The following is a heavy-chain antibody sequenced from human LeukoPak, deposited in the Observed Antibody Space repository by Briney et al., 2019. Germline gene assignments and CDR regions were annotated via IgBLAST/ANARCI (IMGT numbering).Heavy chain of an antibody. Sequence: GGSLRLSCAASRFTFSSYDMNWVRQAPGKGLEWVSYISSSSTIYYADSVKGRFTISRDNAKNSLYLQMNSLRAEDTAVYYCARAPSHYYDSSGYYLGYFDYWGQGALVSVSS. CDR1: RFTFSSYD. D-gene: IGHD3-22*01. CDR2: ISSSSTI. CDR3: ARAPSHYYDSSGYYLGYFDY. J-gene: IGHJ4*02. V-gene: IGHV3-48*01.